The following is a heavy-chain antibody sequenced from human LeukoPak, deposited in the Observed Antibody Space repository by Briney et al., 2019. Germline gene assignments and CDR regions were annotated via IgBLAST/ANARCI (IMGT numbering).Heavy chain of an antibody. D-gene: IGHD4-17*01. V-gene: IGHV3-15*01. Sequence: GGSLRLSCAASGFTFSNAWMSWVRQAPGKGLEWVGRIKSKTDGGTTDYAAPVKGRFTISRDDSKNTLYLQMNSLKTEDTAVYYCTTAGYGDYLRHDYWGQGTLVTVSS. J-gene: IGHJ4*02. CDR3: TTAGYGDYLRHDY. CDR1: GFTFSNAW. CDR2: IKSKTDGGTT.